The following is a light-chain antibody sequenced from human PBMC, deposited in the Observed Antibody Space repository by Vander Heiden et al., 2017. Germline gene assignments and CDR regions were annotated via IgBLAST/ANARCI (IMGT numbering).Light chain of an antibody. V-gene: IGKV1-5*03. CDR1: QSISSW. J-gene: IGKJ1*01. CDR2: KAS. Sequence: DIQMTQSPSTLSASVGDRVTITCRASQSISSWLAWYQQKPGKAPKLLIYKASSLESGVPSRFSGGGSGTEFTLTISSLQPDDFATYYCQQYNSYSWTFGQGTKVETK. CDR3: QQYNSYSWT.